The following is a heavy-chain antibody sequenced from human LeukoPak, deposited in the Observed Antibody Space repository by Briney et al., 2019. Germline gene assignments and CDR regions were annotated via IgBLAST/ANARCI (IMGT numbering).Heavy chain of an antibody. D-gene: IGHD4-17*01. J-gene: IGHJ4*02. CDR3: TRHSRDDGDCKDY. CDR2: IRSKANSYAT. V-gene: IGHV3-73*01. Sequence: PGGSLRLSCAASGFTFSGSAMHWVRQASGKGLEWVGRIRSKANSYATAYAASVKGRFTISRDDSKNTAYLQMNSLKTEDTAVYYCTRHSRDDGDCKDYWGQGTLVTVSS. CDR1: GFTFSGSA.